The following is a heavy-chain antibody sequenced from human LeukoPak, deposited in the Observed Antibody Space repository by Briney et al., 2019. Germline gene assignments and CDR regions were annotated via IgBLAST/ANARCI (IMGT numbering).Heavy chain of an antibody. CDR1: GFTFSSYW. CDR2: INSDGSRT. Sequence: GGSLRLSCAASGFTFSSYWMHWVRQAPGKGLVWVSRINSDGSRTSYADSVKGRFTISRDNAKNTLYLQMNSLRAEDTAVYYCATAGSGSRLETNWFDPWGQGTLVTVSS. V-gene: IGHV3-74*01. CDR3: ATAGSGSRLETNWFDP. D-gene: IGHD1-26*01. J-gene: IGHJ5*02.